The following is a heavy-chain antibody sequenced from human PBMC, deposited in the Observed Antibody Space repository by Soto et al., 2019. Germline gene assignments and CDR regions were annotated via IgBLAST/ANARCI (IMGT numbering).Heavy chain of an antibody. CDR3: ARDRNGGYCSGGSCYSGLDAFDI. D-gene: IGHD2-15*01. V-gene: IGHV3-21*01. Sequence: GGSLRLSCAASGFTFSSYSMNWVRQAPGKGLEWVSSISSSSSYIYYADSVKGRFTISRDNAKNSLYLQMNSLRAEDTAVYYCARDRNGGYCSGGSCYSGLDAFDIWGQGTMVTVSS. CDR1: GFTFSSYS. CDR2: ISSSSSYI. J-gene: IGHJ3*02.